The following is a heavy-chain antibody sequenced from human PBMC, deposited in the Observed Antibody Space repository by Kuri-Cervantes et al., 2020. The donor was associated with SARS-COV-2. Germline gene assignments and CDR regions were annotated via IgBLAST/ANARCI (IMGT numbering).Heavy chain of an antibody. V-gene: IGHV3-11*06. J-gene: IGHJ4*02. CDR1: GFTFSDYY. CDR3: ARGGYSSSWYSDY. CDR2: ISSSSSYT. D-gene: IGHD6-13*01. Sequence: LTCAASGFTFSDYYMSWIRQAPGKGLEWVSYISSSSSYTNYADSVKGRFTISRDNAKNSLYLQMNSLRAEDTAVYYCARGGYSSSWYSDYWGQGTLVTVSS.